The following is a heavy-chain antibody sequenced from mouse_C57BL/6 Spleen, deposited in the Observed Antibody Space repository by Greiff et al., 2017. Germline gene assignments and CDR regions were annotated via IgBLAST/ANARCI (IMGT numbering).Heavy chain of an antibody. CDR3: ARKIGNPLYYYAMDY. D-gene: IGHD2-1*01. CDR2: INPNNGGT. J-gene: IGHJ4*01. CDR1: GYTFTDYN. V-gene: IGHV1-18*01. Sequence: VQLQQSGPELVKPGASVKIPCKASGYTFTDYNMDWVKQSHGKSLEWIGDINPNNGGTIYNQKFKGKATLTVDKSSSTAYMELRSLTSEDTAVXYCARKIGNPLYYYAMDYWGQGTSVTVSS.